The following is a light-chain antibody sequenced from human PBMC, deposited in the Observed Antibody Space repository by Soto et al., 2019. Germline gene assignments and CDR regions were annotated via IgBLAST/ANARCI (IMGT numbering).Light chain of an antibody. CDR2: EVT. Sequence: QSALTQPPSASGSPGQSVTISCTGTTSDVGAYKYVSWYQQYPGKAHKLIIYEVTKRPSGVPDRFSGSKSGNTASLTVSGLQAEDEADYYCTSYVGNDIWVFGGGTKVTVL. CDR3: TSYVGNDIWV. CDR1: TSDVGAYKY. J-gene: IGLJ3*02. V-gene: IGLV2-8*01.